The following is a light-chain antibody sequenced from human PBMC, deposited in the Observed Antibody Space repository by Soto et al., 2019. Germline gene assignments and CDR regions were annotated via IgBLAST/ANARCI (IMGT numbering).Light chain of an antibody. J-gene: IGLJ3*02. V-gene: IGLV3-21*01. CDR2: YDS. CDR1: NIGSKT. Sequence: SYELTQPPSVSVAPGKTARITCGANNIGSKTVHWYQQKPGQAPVLVIYYDSDRPSGIPERFSGSNSGNTATLTISRVEAGEEADCYCGVGESRRAHWVWGGGTKAPVL. CDR3: GVGESRRAHWV.